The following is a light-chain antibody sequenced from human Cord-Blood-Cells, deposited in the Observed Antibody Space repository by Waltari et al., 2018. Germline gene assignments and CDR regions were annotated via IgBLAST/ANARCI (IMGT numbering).Light chain of an antibody. V-gene: IGLV2-14*01. J-gene: IGLJ3*02. CDR2: DVS. Sequence: QSALTQPASVSGSPGQSLTISCTGTSSDFGGNNYVSCYQQHPVKAPKLMIYDVSKRPSGVSNLFSGSKSGNTASLTISGLQAEDEADYYCSSYTSSSTWVFGGGTKLTVL. CDR3: SSYTSSSTWV. CDR1: SSDFGGNNY.